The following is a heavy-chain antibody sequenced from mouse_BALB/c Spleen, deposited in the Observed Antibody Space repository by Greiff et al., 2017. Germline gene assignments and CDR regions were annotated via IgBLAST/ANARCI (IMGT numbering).Heavy chain of an antibody. J-gene: IGHJ3*01. V-gene: IGHV1-37*01. CDR3: GRGDYYGSSPLAY. CDR2: INPYNGDT. CDR1: GYSFTGFF. D-gene: IGHD1-1*01. Sequence: VQLQESGPELVKPGASVKISCKASGYSFTGFFMNWVKPSHGKSLEWIGRINPYNGDTFYNQKFKGKATLTVDKSSSTAHMELLSLTSEDSAVYYSGRGDYYGSSPLAYWGEGTLVTVSA.